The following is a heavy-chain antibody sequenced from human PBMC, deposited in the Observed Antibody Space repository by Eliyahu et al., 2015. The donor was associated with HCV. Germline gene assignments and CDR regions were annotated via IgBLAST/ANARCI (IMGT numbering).Heavy chain of an antibody. CDR2: IYPGDSDT. D-gene: IGHD2-2*01. V-gene: IGHV5-51*01. CDR3: ARPMLRRYDAFDI. Sequence: EVQLVQSGAEVKKPGESLKISXKGSGYSFTSYWIGWVRQMPGKGLEWMGIIYPGDSDTRFSPSFQGQVTISADKSISTAYLQWSSLKASDTAMYYCARPMLRRYDAFDIWGQGTMVTVSS. CDR1: GYSFTSYW. J-gene: IGHJ3*02.